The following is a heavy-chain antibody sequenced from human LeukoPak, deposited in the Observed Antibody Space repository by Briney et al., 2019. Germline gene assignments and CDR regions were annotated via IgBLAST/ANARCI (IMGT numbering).Heavy chain of an antibody. D-gene: IGHD3-9*01. CDR3: ARDPELRYFDWLSYYYYYYGMDV. V-gene: IGHV3-30*04. CDR1: SFTFSSYA. Sequence: GGSLRPSYAASSFTFSSYAMHWVRQAPGKGLEWEAVISYDGSNTYYADSVEGRFTISRDNSKNPLYLQMNSLRAEDTAVYYCARDPELRYFDWLSYYYYYYGMDVWGQGTTVTVSS. J-gene: IGHJ6*02. CDR2: ISYDGSNT.